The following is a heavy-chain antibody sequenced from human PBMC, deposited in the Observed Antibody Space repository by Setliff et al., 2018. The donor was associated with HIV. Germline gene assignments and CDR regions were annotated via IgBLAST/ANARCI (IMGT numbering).Heavy chain of an antibody. J-gene: IGHJ4*02. V-gene: IGHV3-74*01. Sequence: PGGSLRLSCAASGFTFSNYWMHWVRQAPGQGLVWVSRISSDATRRSYADSLKGRFTISRDNAKNTVYLQMNSLRAEDTALYYCVKGGDYNRRGFFDSWGLGTLVTVSS. CDR2: ISSDATRR. CDR3: VKGGDYNRRGFFDS. CDR1: GFTFSNYW. D-gene: IGHD4-4*01.